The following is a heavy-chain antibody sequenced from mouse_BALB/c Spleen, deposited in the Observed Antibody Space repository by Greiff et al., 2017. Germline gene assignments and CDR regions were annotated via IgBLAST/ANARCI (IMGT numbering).Heavy chain of an antibody. CDR3: ARLYGYDEAWFAY. CDR2: ISSGSSTI. Sequence: EVKVVESGGGLVQPGGSRKLSCAASGFTFSSFGMHWVRQAPEKGLEWVAYISSGSSTIYYADTVKGRFTISRDNPKNTLFLQMTSLRSEDTAMYYCARLYGYDEAWFAYWGQGTLVTVSA. CDR1: GFTFSSFG. D-gene: IGHD2-2*01. J-gene: IGHJ3*01. V-gene: IGHV5-17*02.